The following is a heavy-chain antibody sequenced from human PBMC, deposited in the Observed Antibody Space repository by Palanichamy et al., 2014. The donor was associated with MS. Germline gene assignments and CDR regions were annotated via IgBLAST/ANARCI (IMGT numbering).Heavy chain of an antibody. CDR3: AREHDSWSGYSFDF. CDR2: INAGNDNT. Sequence: QVQLVQSGAEVEKPGASVKVSCKVSGYAFTDYAIHWVRQAPGQRLEWMGWINAGNDNTKYSQKFQSRVTITRDTSADTAYMELSSLRSEDTALYYCAREHDSWSGYSFDFWGQGTLATASS. D-gene: IGHD3-3*01. CDR1: GYAFTDYA. V-gene: IGHV1-3*01. J-gene: IGHJ4*02.